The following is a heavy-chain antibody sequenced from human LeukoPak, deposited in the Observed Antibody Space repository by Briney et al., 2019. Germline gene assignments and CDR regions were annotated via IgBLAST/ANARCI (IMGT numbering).Heavy chain of an antibody. V-gene: IGHV1-8*03. D-gene: IGHD3-22*01. Sequence: ASVKVSCKGSGYTFTRYDINWVRQATGQGLEWMGWMHPNSGNTGYAQKFQGRVTITMNTSISTAYMELSSLRSEDTAVYYCARDKRYYDSSGYYDWFDPWGQGTLVTVSS. CDR1: GYTFTRYD. CDR2: MHPNSGNT. J-gene: IGHJ5*02. CDR3: ARDKRYYDSSGYYDWFDP.